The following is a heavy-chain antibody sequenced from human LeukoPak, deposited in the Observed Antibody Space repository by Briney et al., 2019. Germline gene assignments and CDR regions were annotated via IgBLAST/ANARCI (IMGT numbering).Heavy chain of an antibody. CDR2: ISYDGSNK. CDR3: EKGHRPPTRYYYYVMDV. V-gene: IGHV3-30*18. Sequence: GGSLRLSCAAPGFSFSSYGMRWVRQAPGKGLEWVAVISYDGSNKYYADSVKGRFTISRDNSKNTLYLQMNSLRAEDTVVYYCEKGHRPPTRYYYYVMDVWGQGTTVTVSS. J-gene: IGHJ6*02. CDR1: GFSFSSYG.